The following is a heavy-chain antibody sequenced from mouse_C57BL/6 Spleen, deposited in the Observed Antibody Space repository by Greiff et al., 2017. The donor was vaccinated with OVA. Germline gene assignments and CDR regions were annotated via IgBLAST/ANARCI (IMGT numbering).Heavy chain of an antibody. CDR1: GYTFTSYW. CDR3: ARVKANWDDAMDY. J-gene: IGHJ4*01. Sequence: QVQLQQPGAELVRPGSSVKLSCKASGYTFTSYWMHWVKQRPIQGLEWIGNIDPSDSETHYNQKFKDKATLTVDKSSSTAYMQLSSLTSEDSAVYYCARVKANWDDAMDYWGQGTSVTVSS. V-gene: IGHV1-52*01. D-gene: IGHD4-1*01. CDR2: IDPSDSET.